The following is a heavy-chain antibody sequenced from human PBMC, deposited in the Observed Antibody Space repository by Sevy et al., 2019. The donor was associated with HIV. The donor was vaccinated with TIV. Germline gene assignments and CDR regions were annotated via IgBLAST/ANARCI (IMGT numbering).Heavy chain of an antibody. CDR2: ISSDGVST. D-gene: IGHD3-3*01. CDR1: GFSFSNSA. J-gene: IGHJ6*02. CDR3: VKESDYNFWRGDYGMDV. V-gene: IGHV3-64D*06. Sequence: GGSLRLSCSGSGFSFSNSAMNWVRQTPGKGLKYVSAISSDGVSTYYTDSMRGRFTISSDNSKNTLYLQMSSLRVEDSVVDYCVKESDYNFWRGDYGMDVWGQGTTVTVSS.